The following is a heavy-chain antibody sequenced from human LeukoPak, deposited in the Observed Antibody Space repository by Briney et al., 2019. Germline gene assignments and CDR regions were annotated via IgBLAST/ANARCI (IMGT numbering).Heavy chain of an antibody. V-gene: IGHV3-48*03. CDR1: GFTFSSYE. CDR3: ARWDY. Sequence: PEGSLRLSCAASGFTFSSYEMNWVRQAPGKGLEWVSYISSSGSTLFYADSVKGRFTISRDNAKNSLYLQMNGLRAEDTAVYYCARWDYWGQGTLVTVSS. J-gene: IGHJ4*02. CDR2: ISSSGSTL.